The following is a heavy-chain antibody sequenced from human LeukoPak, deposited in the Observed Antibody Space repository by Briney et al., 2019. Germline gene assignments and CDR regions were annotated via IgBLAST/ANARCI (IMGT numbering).Heavy chain of an antibody. CDR1: GFTFSSYS. D-gene: IGHD3-22*01. CDR3: AEDYYDSSGYYWRFGY. V-gene: IGHV3-23*01. CDR2: ISGSGGST. J-gene: IGHJ4*02. Sequence: GGSLRLSCAASGFTFSSYSMNWVRQAPGKGLEWVSAISGSGGSTYYADSVKGRFTISRDNSKNTLYLQMNSLRAEDTAVYYCAEDYYDSSGYYWRFGYWGQGTLVTVSS.